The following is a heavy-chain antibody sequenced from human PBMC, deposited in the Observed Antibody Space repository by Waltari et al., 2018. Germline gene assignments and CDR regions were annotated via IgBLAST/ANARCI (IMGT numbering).Heavy chain of an antibody. J-gene: IGHJ4*02. CDR2: IHSSGST. CDR3: VRALRLDTL. V-gene: IGHV3-48*02. D-gene: IGHD5-18*01. Sequence: EVQLVESGGGLVQPGGSLRLPGAASGFIFSSYSMNWVRQAPGKGLEWVSCIHSSGSTAYADAVKGRFTISRDNAKNSLYLQLNSLRDEDTAVYYCVRALRLDTLWGQGTLVTVSS. CDR1: GFIFSSYS.